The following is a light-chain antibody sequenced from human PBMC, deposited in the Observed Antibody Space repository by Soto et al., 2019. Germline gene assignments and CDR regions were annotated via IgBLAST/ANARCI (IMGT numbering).Light chain of an antibody. J-gene: IGLJ2*01. CDR3: AAWDGSLNNVL. Sequence: QSVLTRPPSVSGAPGQRVTISCTGSSSNIGAGYDVHWYQQLPGTAPKLLIYGNSNRPSGVPDRFSGSKSGTSASLAITGLQAEDEADYYCAAWDGSLNNVLFGGGTKLTVL. V-gene: IGLV1-40*01. CDR1: SSNIGAGYD. CDR2: GNS.